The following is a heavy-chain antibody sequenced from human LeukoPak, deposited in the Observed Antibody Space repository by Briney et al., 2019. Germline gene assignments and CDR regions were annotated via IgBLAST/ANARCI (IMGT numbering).Heavy chain of an antibody. CDR2: IQHDGSNK. CDR3: ANGPTSSGHFYYFDY. V-gene: IGHV3-30*02. J-gene: IGHJ4*02. D-gene: IGHD3-22*01. CDR1: GFTFSRHW. Sequence: GGSLRLSCVASGFTFSRHWMAWVRQAPGKGLEWVAFIQHDGSNKYYADSVKGRFTISRDNSKNTLYLQMNSLRAEDTAVYYCANGPTSSGHFYYFDYWGQGTQVTVSS.